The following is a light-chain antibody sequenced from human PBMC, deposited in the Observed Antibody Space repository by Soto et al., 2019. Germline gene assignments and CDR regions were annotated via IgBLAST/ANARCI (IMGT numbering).Light chain of an antibody. Sequence: QSVLTQPPSASGTPGQRVTISCSGSSSNIGSNTVNWYQQLPGTAPKLLIYSNNQRPSGVPDRFSGSKSGTSASLAISGLQSEDEADYHCSSYTTTTAWVFGGGTKVTVL. CDR3: SSYTTTTAWV. V-gene: IGLV1-44*01. J-gene: IGLJ3*02. CDR1: SSNIGSNT. CDR2: SNN.